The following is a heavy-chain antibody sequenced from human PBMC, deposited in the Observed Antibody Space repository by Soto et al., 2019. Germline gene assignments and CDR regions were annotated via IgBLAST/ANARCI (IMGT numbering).Heavy chain of an antibody. V-gene: IGHV3-64D*06. CDR2: INYNGGNT. Sequence: PXGSLRLSCSASGFTFSRYAMHWVRQAPGKGLEYVSAINYNGGNTYYADSVKGRSTISRDNSKNTLYLQMSSLRPEDAAVYYCVKWGGVEARNFDYWGQGTLVTVSS. CDR1: GFTFSRYA. J-gene: IGHJ4*01. D-gene: IGHD2-15*01. CDR3: VKWGGVEARNFDY.